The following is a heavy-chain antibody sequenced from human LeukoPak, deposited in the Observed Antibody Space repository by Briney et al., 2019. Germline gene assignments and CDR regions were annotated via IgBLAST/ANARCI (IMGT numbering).Heavy chain of an antibody. CDR3: AKDRAYYYGSGSYLYMDV. CDR2: ISDSGGST. J-gene: IGHJ6*03. V-gene: IGHV3-23*01. CDR1: EFTFSTYA. Sequence: GGSLRLSCAASEFTFSTYAMSWVRQAPGKGLQWVSTISDSGGSTYYADSVKGRFTISRDNSKNTLYLQMNSLRAEDTAVYYCAKDRAYYYGSGSYLYMDVWGKGTTVTISS. D-gene: IGHD3-10*01.